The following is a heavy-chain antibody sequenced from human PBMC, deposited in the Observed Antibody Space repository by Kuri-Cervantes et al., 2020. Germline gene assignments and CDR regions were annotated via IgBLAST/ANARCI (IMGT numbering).Heavy chain of an antibody. CDR3: ARGVLEWLFPVPYYYYYMDV. CDR1: GDSVSSNSAA. V-gene: IGHV6-1*01. J-gene: IGHJ6*03. D-gene: IGHD3-3*01. Sequence: SQTLSLTCAISGDSVSSNSAAWNWIRQSPSRGLEWLGRTYYRSKWYNDYAVSVKSRITINPDTSKNQFSLQLNSVTPEDTAVYYCARGVLEWLFPVPYYYYYMDVWGKGTTVTVPS. CDR2: TYYRSKWYN.